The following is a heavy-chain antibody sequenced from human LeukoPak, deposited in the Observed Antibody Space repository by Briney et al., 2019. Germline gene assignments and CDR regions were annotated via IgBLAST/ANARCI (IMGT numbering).Heavy chain of an antibody. J-gene: IGHJ4*02. D-gene: IGHD3-22*01. V-gene: IGHV1-18*01. CDR2: ISAYNGNT. Sequence: ASVKVSCKASGYTFTSYGISWVRQAPGQGLEWMGWISAYNGNTNYAQKLQGRVTMTTDTSTSTAYMELRSLRSDDTAVYYCARDGYYYDSSGYYDYWGQGTLVTVSS. CDR3: ARDGYYYDSSGYYDY. CDR1: GYTFTSYG.